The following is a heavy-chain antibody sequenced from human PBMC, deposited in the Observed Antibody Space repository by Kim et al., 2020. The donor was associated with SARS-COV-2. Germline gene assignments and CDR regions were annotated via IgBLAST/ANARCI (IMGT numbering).Heavy chain of an antibody. V-gene: IGHV3-21*01. Sequence: AESVKGHFTISRDNANNSLYLQMNSLRAEDPAVYYCARGLVVVPAAIFHWGQGTLVTVSS. J-gene: IGHJ4*02. D-gene: IGHD2-2*01. CDR3: ARGLVVVPAAIFH.